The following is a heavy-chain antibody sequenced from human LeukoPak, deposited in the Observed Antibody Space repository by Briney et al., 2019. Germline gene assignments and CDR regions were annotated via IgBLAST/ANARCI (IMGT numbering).Heavy chain of an antibody. D-gene: IGHD4-11*01. V-gene: IGHV4-39*01. CDR2: IYYSGST. Sequence: PSETLSLTCTVSGGSISSSSYYWGWIRQPPGKGLEWIGSIYYSGSTYYNPSLKSRVTISVDTSKNQFSLKLSSVTAADTAVYYCASYSNYDWFDPWGQGTLVTVSS. J-gene: IGHJ5*02. CDR3: ASYSNYDWFDP. CDR1: GGSISSSSYY.